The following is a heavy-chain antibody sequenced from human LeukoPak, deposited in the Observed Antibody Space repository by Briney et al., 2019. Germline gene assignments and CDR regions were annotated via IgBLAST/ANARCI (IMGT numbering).Heavy chain of an antibody. J-gene: IGHJ4*02. D-gene: IGHD1-1*01. CDR1: GYTFTDYY. V-gene: IGHV1-2*02. CDR2: INPNSGGT. CDR3: ARDGQLLGY. Sequence: ASVKVSCKASGYTFTDYYIHWVRQAPGQGLEWMGWINPNSGGTNYAQKSQRRVTMTRDTSITTAYMELSRVRSDDTAVYYCARDGQLLGYWGQGTLVTVSS.